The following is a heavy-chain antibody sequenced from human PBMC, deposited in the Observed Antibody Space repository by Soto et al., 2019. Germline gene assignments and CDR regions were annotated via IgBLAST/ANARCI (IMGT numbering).Heavy chain of an antibody. CDR1: GYTFTSYG. V-gene: IGHV1-18*01. Sequence: QVQLVQSGAEVKKPGASVKVSCKASGYTFTSYGISWVRQAPGQGLDWMGWISAYNGNTKSAQKLQGRVTMTTDTTTSTAYMELRSLSSDDTAVYYCARDLAVGLVDYWGQGTLVTVSS. J-gene: IGHJ4*02. CDR2: ISAYNGNT. D-gene: IGHD6-19*01. CDR3: ARDLAVGLVDY.